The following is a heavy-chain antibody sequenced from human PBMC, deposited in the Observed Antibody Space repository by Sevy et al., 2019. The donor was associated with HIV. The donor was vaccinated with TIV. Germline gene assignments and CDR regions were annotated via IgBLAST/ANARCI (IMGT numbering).Heavy chain of an antibody. Sequence: GSLRLSCTVSGGSISSSSYYWGWIRQPPGKGLEWIGSIYYSGSTYYNPSLKGRVTISVDTSKNQFSLKLSSVTAADTAVYYCASPFDYDYVWGSYRYDYWGQGTLVTVS. J-gene: IGHJ4*02. CDR1: GGSISSSSYY. D-gene: IGHD3-16*02. CDR3: ASPFDYDYVWGSYRYDY. CDR2: IYYSGST. V-gene: IGHV4-39*01.